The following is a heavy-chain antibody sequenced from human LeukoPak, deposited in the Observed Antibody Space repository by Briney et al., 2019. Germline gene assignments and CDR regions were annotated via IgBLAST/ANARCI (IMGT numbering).Heavy chain of an antibody. D-gene: IGHD3-22*01. J-gene: IGHJ3*02. CDR3: AREASRVTMIVVVARAAFDI. Sequence: PGGSLRLSCAASGFTFSSYAMHWVRQAPGKGLEWVAVISNDGSNKYYADSVKGRFTISRDNSKNTLYLQMNSLRAEDTAVYYCAREASRVTMIVVVARAAFDIWGQGTMVTVSS. V-gene: IGHV3-30*14. CDR2: ISNDGSNK. CDR1: GFTFSSYA.